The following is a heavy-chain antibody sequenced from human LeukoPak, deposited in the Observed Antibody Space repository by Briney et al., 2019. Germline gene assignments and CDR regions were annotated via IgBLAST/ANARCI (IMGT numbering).Heavy chain of an antibody. Sequence: SETLSLTCTVSGGSISSNSYYWGWLRQPPGKGLEWIGSISYSGSTYYNPSLKSRVTISVDTSKNQFSLKLSSVTAADTAVYYCARHPKRYSPNWFDPWGQGTLVTVSS. D-gene: IGHD5-18*01. J-gene: IGHJ5*02. CDR3: ARHPKRYSPNWFDP. CDR1: GGSISSNSYY. V-gene: IGHV4-39*01. CDR2: ISYSGST.